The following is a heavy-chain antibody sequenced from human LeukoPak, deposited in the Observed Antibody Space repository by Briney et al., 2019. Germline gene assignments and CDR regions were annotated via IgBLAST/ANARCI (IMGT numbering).Heavy chain of an antibody. D-gene: IGHD3-10*01. CDR3: ARDATTMVREGDAFDI. CDR1: GFTVSSNY. V-gene: IGHV3-66*01. Sequence: GGSLRLSCAASGFTVSSNYMSWVRQAPGKGLEWVSVIYSGGSTYYADSVKGRFTISRDNSKNTLYLQMNSLRAEDTAVYYCARDATTMVREGDAFDIWGQGTMVTVSS. J-gene: IGHJ3*02. CDR2: IYSGGST.